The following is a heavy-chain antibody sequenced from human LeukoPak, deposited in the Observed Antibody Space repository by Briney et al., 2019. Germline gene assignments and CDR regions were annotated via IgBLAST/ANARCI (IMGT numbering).Heavy chain of an antibody. CDR3: ARGYCSSTSCYRVSWFDP. Sequence: SETLSLTCAVYGGSFSGYYWSWIRQPPGKGLEWIGEINHSGSTNYNPSLKSRVTISVDTSKNQFSLKLSSVTAADTAVYYCARGYCSSTSCYRVSWFDPWGQGTLVTVSS. D-gene: IGHD2-2*02. CDR1: GGSFSGYY. J-gene: IGHJ5*02. V-gene: IGHV4-34*01. CDR2: INHSGST.